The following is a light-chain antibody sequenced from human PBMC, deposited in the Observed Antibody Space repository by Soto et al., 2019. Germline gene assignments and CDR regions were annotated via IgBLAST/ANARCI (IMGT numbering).Light chain of an antibody. J-gene: IGKJ5*01. CDR2: GAS. V-gene: IGKV3D-20*02. CDR3: QQRSNWPLT. CDR1: QSVSSNN. Sequence: EIVLTQSPGTLSLSPGERATLSCRASQSVSSNNLAWYQQRPGQAPRVVIYGASTRATGIPERFSGSGSGTDFTLTISRLEPEDFAVYYCQQRSNWPLTFGQGTRLEI.